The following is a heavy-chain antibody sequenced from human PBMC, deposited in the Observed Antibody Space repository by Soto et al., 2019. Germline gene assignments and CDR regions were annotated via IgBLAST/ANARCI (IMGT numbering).Heavy chain of an antibody. Sequence: HPGGSLRLSCAASGFTFSSYGMHWVRQAPGKGLEWVAFIWHDGGNKFYAESVKGRFTISRDNSKNTLYLQMTSLSAEDTAMYYCARDGDVNTGFGKDYWGQGTLVTVYS. CDR1: GFTFSSYG. J-gene: IGHJ4*02. CDR3: ARDGDVNTGFGKDY. D-gene: IGHD3-16*01. CDR2: IWHDGGNK. V-gene: IGHV3-33*01.